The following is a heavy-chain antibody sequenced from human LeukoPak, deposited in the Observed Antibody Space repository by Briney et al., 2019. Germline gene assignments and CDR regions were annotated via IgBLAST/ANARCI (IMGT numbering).Heavy chain of an antibody. CDR1: GFTFSSYW. V-gene: IGHV3-74*01. CDR3: ARDGYYGDYGNYYGMDV. Sequence: PGGSLRLSCAASGFTFSSYWMHWVRQAPGKGLVWVSRINSDGSSTSYADSVKGRFTISRDNAKNTLYLQMNSLRAEDTAVYYRARDGYYGDYGNYYGMDVWGQGTTVTVSS. D-gene: IGHD4-17*01. CDR2: INSDGSST. J-gene: IGHJ6*02.